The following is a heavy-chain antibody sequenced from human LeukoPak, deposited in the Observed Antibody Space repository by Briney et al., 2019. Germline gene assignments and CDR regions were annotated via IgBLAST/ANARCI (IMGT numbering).Heavy chain of an antibody. D-gene: IGHD4-11*01. CDR2: IRDDESEK. J-gene: IGHJ3*01. CDR3: AKAYSTYSFGYPDAFDL. CDR1: GFTFSSYA. V-gene: IGHV3-30*02. Sequence: GGSLRLSCAASGFTFSSYAMHWVRQAPGKGLEWVTFIRDDESEKYYVDSVKGRFSVSRDNFKSTLYLQMSSLRVEDTARYYCAKAYSTYSFGYPDAFDLWGHGTMVIVSS.